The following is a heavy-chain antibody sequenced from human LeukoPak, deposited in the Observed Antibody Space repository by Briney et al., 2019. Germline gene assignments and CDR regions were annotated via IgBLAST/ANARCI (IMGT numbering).Heavy chain of an antibody. CDR2: IYYSGST. D-gene: IGHD3-10*01. Sequence: PSETLSLTCTVSGGSISSYYWSWIRQPPGKGLEWIGYIYYSGSTNYNPSLKSRVTISVDTSKNQFSLKLSSVTAADTAVYYCARVSLRGEVDYWGQGTLVTASS. J-gene: IGHJ4*02. CDR3: ARVSLRGEVDY. CDR1: GGSISSYY. V-gene: IGHV4-59*01.